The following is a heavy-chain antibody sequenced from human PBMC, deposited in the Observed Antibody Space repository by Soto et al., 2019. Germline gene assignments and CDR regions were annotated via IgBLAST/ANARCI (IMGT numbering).Heavy chain of an antibody. CDR2: IFANDDK. D-gene: IGHD3-10*01. J-gene: IGHJ6*02. V-gene: IGHV2-5*01. CDR3: SHMRGSGVFGMDV. CDR1: GFSLSTSGVG. Sequence: QITLRESGPTLMKPTQTLTLTCAFSGFSLSTSGVGVGWIRQPPGKALELLALIFANDDKRYSPSLMSRLTITKDTSKNQVVLTMTNIDPMDTATYYCSHMRGSGVFGMDVWGPGTAVTVSS.